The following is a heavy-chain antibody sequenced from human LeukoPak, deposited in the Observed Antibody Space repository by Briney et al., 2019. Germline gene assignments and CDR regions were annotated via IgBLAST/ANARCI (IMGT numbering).Heavy chain of an antibody. Sequence: GSLRLSCAASGSTFSSYSMNWIRQPPGKGLEWIGDINHSGSTNYNPSLKNRVTMSVDKSKNQFSLNLSSVTAADTAVYYCGHYRGTAAGRGGAFDIWGQGTMVTVSS. D-gene: IGHD6-13*01. CDR2: INHSGST. V-gene: IGHV4-34*08. CDR3: GHYRGTAAGRGGAFDI. J-gene: IGHJ3*02. CDR1: GSTFSSYS.